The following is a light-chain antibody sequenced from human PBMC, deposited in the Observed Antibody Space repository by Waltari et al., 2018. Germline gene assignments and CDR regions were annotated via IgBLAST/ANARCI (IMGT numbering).Light chain of an antibody. J-gene: IGLJ2*01. CDR1: SSNIGSNY. Sequence: QSVLTQPPSASGTPGPRVTISCSGSSSNIGSNYVYCYQQLPGTAPKLLIYRNTQRPSGVPDRFSGSKSGTSASLAISGLRSEDEADYYCAAWDDSLSAYVVFGGGTKLTVL. CDR3: AAWDDSLSAYVV. V-gene: IGLV1-47*01. CDR2: RNT.